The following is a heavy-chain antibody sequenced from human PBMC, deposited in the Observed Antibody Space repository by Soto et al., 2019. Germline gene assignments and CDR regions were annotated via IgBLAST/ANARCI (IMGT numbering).Heavy chain of an antibody. Sequence: SETLSLTWTVSGGSISNSSYHWGWNRQPPGKGLEWIGYIYYSGSTYYNPSLKSRVTISVDTSKNQFTLKLSSVTAADTAVYYCARDIRHYDSDWFDPWSQGTLVTVSS. D-gene: IGHD3-3*01. CDR2: IYYSGST. CDR1: GGSISNSSYH. V-gene: IGHV4-39*06. J-gene: IGHJ5*02. CDR3: ARDIRHYDSDWFDP.